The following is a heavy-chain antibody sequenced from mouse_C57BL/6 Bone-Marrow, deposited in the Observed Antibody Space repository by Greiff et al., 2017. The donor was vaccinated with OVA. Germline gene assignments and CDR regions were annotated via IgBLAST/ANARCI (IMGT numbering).Heavy chain of an antibody. CDR3: ARGDMDY. CDR2: IDPSDSYT. CDR1: GYTFTSYW. J-gene: IGHJ4*01. Sequence: QVQLQQPGAELVKPGASVKLSCKASGYTFTSYWMHWVKQRPGRGLEWIGRIDPSDSYTNYNQKFKGKSTLTVDKSSSTAYMQLSSLTSEDSAVYYCARGDMDYWGQGTSVTVSS. V-gene: IGHV1-69*01.